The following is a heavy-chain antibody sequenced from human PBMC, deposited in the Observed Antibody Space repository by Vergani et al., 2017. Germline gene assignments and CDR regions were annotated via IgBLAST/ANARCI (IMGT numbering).Heavy chain of an antibody. CDR3: ARVPVWQLALDYYYGMDV. CDR1: GGSFSGYY. D-gene: IGHD6-6*01. CDR2: INNSGST. J-gene: IGHJ6*02. V-gene: IGHV4-34*01. Sequence: QVQLQESGPGLVKPSETLSLTCAVYGGSFSGYYWSWIRQPPGKGLEWIGEINNSGSTNYNPSLKSRVTISVDTSKNQFSLKLSSVTAADTTVYYCARVPVWQLALDYYYGMDVWGQGTTVTVSS.